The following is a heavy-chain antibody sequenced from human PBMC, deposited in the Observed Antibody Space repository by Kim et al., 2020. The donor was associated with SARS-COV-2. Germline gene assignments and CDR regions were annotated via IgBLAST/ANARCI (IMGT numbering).Heavy chain of an antibody. CDR3: ARLLDYGDYPGDY. Sequence: YSPSFQGHVPISADKSISTSYLQWSSLKASDTAMYYCARLLDYGDYPGDYWGQGTLVTVSS. D-gene: IGHD4-17*01. J-gene: IGHJ4*02. V-gene: IGHV5-10-1*01.